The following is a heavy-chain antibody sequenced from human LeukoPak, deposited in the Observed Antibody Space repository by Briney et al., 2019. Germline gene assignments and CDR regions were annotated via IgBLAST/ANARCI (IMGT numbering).Heavy chain of an antibody. V-gene: IGHV3-30*02. D-gene: IGHD2-2*01. CDR3: AKDDRYCSSTSCPFDY. J-gene: IGHJ4*02. CDR2: IRYDGSNK. CDR1: GFTFSSYS. Sequence: RPGGSLRLSCAASGFTFSSYSMNWVRQAPGKGLEWVAFIRYDGSNKYYADSVKGRFTISRDNSKNTLYLQMNSLRAEDTAVYYCAKDDRYCSSTSCPFDYWGQGTLVTVSS.